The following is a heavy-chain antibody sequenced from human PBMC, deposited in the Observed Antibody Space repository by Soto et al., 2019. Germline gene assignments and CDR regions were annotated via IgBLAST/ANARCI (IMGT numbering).Heavy chain of an antibody. V-gene: IGHV4-59*01. J-gene: IGHJ5*02. D-gene: IGHD4-17*01. Sequence: SETLSLTCTVSGGSISSYYWSWIRQPPGKGLEWIGYIYYSGSTNYNPSLKSRVTISVDTSKNQFSLKLSSVTAADTAVYYCARMGTETFHYGDYVGWXDPWGQGTLVT. CDR1: GGSISSYY. CDR3: ARMGTETFHYGDYVGWXDP. CDR2: IYYSGST.